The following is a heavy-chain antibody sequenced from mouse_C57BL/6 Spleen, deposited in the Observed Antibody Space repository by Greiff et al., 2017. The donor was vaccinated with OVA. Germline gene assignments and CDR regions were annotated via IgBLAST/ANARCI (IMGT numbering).Heavy chain of an antibody. CDR2: IDPENGDT. CDR3: ARSDGYDEDAMDY. Sequence: DVKLQESGAELVRPGASVKLSCTASGFNIKDDYMHWVKQRPEQGLEWIGWIDPENGDTEYASKFQGKATITADTSSNTAYLQLSSLTSEDSAVYYCARSDGYDEDAMDYWGQGTSVTVSS. V-gene: IGHV14-4*01. J-gene: IGHJ4*01. CDR1: GFNIKDDY. D-gene: IGHD2-2*01.